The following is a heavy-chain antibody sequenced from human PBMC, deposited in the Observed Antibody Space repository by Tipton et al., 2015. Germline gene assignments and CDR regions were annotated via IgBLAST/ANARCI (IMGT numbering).Heavy chain of an antibody. D-gene: IGHD3-22*01. CDR2: ISHSGNT. V-gene: IGHV4-38-2*02. J-gene: IGHJ2*01. CDR3: ARDAGRYYDSSGLSWYFDL. Sequence: TLSLTCAVSGYSISSGYYWGWIRQPPGKGLEWIGSISHSGNTYYNPSLKSRVTMSRDTSKNQFSLKLSSVTAADTAVYYCARDAGRYYDSSGLSWYFDLWGRGTLVTVSS. CDR1: GYSISSGYY.